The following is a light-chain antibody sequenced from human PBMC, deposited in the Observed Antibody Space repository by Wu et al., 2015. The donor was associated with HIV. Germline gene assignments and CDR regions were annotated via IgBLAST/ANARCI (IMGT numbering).Light chain of an antibody. CDR1: QSVRSN. CDR3: QEYNTWLPT. J-gene: IGKJ1*01. CDR2: GAS. Sequence: EVVMTQSPATLSVSPGERATLSCRASQSVRSNLAWYQQRPGQAPRLLIQGASIRATGISDRFSGSESGTDFTFTISNMQPEDFAVYYCQEYNTWLPTFGQGTKVEMK. V-gene: IGKV3-15*01.